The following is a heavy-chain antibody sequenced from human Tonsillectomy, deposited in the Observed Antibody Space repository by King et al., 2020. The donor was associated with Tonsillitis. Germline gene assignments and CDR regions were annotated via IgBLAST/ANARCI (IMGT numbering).Heavy chain of an antibody. D-gene: IGHD2-2*03. V-gene: IGHV5-51*03. CDR3: ARLGVDIVMVPAAPASDAFDI. CDR2: IYPRDSDT. Sequence: DVQLVESGAEVKKPGESLKISCKGSGYSFTNYWIAWVRQMPGKGLEWMGIIYPRDSDTRYSPSFQCQVTIAADKSIDTPNLQWSSLKAADTAMYYCARLGVDIVMVPAAPASDAFDIWGQGTMVTVSS. CDR1: GYSFTNYW. J-gene: IGHJ3*02.